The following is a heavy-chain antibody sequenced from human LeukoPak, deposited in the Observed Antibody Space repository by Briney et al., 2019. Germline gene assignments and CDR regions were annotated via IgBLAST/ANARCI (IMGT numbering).Heavy chain of an antibody. CDR2: ISSSGSTI. CDR3: VRGDLAVVVTATRGFDY. V-gene: IGHV3-11*01. CDR1: GFTFSDYY. Sequence: GGSLRLSCAASGFTFSDYYMSWIRQAPGKGLEWVSYISSSGSTIYYADSVKGRFTISRDNAKNSLFLQMNSLRAEDTAVYYCVRGDLAVVVTATRGFDYWGQGTLVTVSS. D-gene: IGHD2-21*02. J-gene: IGHJ4*02.